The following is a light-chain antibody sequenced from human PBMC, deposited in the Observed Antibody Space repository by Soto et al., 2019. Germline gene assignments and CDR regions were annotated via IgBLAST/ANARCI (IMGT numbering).Light chain of an antibody. J-gene: IGKJ1*01. CDR3: QQHNLWPWT. V-gene: IGKV3-15*01. CDR2: GAS. CDR1: QGVSTK. Sequence: EIVMTQSPATLSVSPGERVTLSCRASQGVSTKLAWYQQKPGQAPRLLIFGASARATDIPARFSGSGSGTDFTLTISSLQSEDFAVYYCQQHNLWPWTFGQGTKVEIK.